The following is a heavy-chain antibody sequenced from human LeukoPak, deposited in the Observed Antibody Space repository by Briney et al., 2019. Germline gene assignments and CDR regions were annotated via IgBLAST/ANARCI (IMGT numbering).Heavy chain of an antibody. Sequence: SVKVSCKASGGTLSSYAISWVRQAPGQGLEWMGGIIPIFGTANYAQKFQGRVTITADESTSTAYMELSSLRSEDTAVYYCARDPGARTKGARFDPWGQGTLVTVSS. CDR3: ARDPGARTKGARFDP. CDR2: IIPIFGTA. D-gene: IGHD1-1*01. V-gene: IGHV1-69*13. J-gene: IGHJ5*02. CDR1: GGTLSSYA.